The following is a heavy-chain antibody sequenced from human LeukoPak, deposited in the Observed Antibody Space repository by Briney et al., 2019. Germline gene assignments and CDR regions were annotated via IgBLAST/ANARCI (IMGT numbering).Heavy chain of an antibody. CDR2: IIPIFGTA. CDR3: ARADQANWFDP. Sequence: VASVKVSCKASGGTFSSYAISWVRQAPGQGLEWMGGIIPIFGTANYAQKFQGRVTITAVKSTSTAYMELSSLRSEDTAVYYCARADQANWFDPWGQGTLVTVSS. J-gene: IGHJ5*02. V-gene: IGHV1-69*06. CDR1: GGTFSSYA.